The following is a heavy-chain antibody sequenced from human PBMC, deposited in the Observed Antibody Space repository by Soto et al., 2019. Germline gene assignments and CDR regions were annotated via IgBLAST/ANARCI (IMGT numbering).Heavy chain of an antibody. CDR1: GFTFSSYA. CDR3: ARGDGSWSLKYYYYGMDV. Sequence: QVQLVESGGGVVQPGRSLRLSCAASGFTFSSYAMHWVRQAPGKGLEWVAVISYDGSNKYYADSVKGRFTISRDNSKNTLYLQMNSLRAEDTAVYYCARGDGSWSLKYYYYGMDVWGQGTTVTVSS. D-gene: IGHD6-13*01. J-gene: IGHJ6*02. CDR2: ISYDGSNK. V-gene: IGHV3-30-3*01.